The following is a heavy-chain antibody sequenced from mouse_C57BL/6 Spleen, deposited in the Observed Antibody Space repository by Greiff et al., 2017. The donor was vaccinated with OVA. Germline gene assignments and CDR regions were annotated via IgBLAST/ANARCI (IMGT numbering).Heavy chain of an antibody. CDR3: ARWGDGYYADY. Sequence: QVQLQQSGAELVRPGASVKLSCKASGYTFTDYYINWVKQRPGQGLEWIARIYPGSGNTYYNEKFKGKATLTAEKSSSTAYMQLSSLTSEDSAVYFCARWGDGYYADYWGQGTTLTGSS. CDR2: IYPGSGNT. J-gene: IGHJ2*01. D-gene: IGHD2-3*01. V-gene: IGHV1-76*01. CDR1: GYTFTDYY.